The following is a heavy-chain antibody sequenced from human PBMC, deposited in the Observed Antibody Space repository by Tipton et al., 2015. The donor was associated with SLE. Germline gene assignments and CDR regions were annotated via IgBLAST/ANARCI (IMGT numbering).Heavy chain of an antibody. CDR1: GYTFTGYY. Sequence: QLVQSGPEVKKPGASVKVSCKASGYTFTGYYMHWVRQAPGQGLEWMGRINPNSGGTNYAQKFQGRVTMTRDTSISTAYMELSRLRSDDTAVYYCARDRRVVAATSGLNYWGQGTLVTVSS. CDR3: ARDRRVVAATSGLNY. CDR2: INPNSGGT. D-gene: IGHD2-15*01. V-gene: IGHV1-2*06. J-gene: IGHJ4*02.